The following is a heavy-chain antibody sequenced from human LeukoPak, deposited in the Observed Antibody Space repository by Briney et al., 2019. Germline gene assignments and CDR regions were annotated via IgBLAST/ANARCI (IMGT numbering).Heavy chain of an antibody. CDR3: ARGRHCSSTSCLPYYYYYMDV. CDR1: GGSISSYY. J-gene: IGHJ6*03. D-gene: IGHD2-2*01. V-gene: IGHV4-59*01. Sequence: SETLSLTCTVSGGSISSYYWSWIRQPPGKGLEWIWYIYYSGSTNYNPSLKSRVTISVDTSKNQLSLKLSSVTAADAAVYYCARGRHCSSTSCLPYYYYYMDVWGKGTTVTVSS. CDR2: IYYSGST.